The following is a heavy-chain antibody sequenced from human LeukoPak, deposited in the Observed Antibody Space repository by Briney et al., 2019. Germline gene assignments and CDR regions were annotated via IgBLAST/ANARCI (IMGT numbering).Heavy chain of an antibody. V-gene: IGHV1-18*01. CDR2: ISAYNGNT. Sequence: GASVKVSCKASGYTFTGYGISWVRQAPGQGLEWMGWISAYNGNTNYAQKLQGRVTMTTDTSTSTAYMELRSLRSDDTAVYYCARETGTTPPYYFDYWGQGTLVTVSS. CDR3: ARETGTTPPYYFDY. CDR1: GYTFTGYG. J-gene: IGHJ4*02. D-gene: IGHD1-1*01.